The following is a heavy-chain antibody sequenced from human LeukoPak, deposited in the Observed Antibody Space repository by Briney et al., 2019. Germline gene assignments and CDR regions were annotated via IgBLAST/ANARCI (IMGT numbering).Heavy chain of an antibody. CDR1: GGSLSGYY. J-gene: IGHJ4*02. V-gene: IGHV4-59*01. Sequence: SETLSLTCSVSGGSLSGYYWSWTRQPPGKGLEWIGYIHYSGSINYNPSLKSRVTISVDTSKNQLSLKLSSVTAADTAVFYCARIFTDSSDNYSEYWGQRTLVTVSP. CDR2: IHYSGSI. CDR3: ARIFTDSSDNYSEY. D-gene: IGHD3-22*01.